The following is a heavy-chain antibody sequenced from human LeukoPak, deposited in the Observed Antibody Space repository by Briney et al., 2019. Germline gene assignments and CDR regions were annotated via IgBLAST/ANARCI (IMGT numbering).Heavy chain of an antibody. CDR2: VRYAGSNK. CDR1: GFPLRSYG. CDR3: ATHPETGTTEYFDY. J-gene: IGHJ4*02. D-gene: IGHD1-7*01. V-gene: IGHV3-30*02. Sequence: PGGSLTLSCAVSGFPLRSYGMHWVRQAPGKGLERETFVRYAGSNKYYASSVKGRFTISRDNSKNTLYLQMNSRRAEDTAVYYCATHPETGTTEYFDYWGQGTLVTVSS.